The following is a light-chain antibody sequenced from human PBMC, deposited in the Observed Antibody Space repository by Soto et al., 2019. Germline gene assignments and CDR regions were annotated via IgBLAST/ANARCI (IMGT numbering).Light chain of an antibody. Sequence: EIQMTPVPSSPSKTVRDRVTITCRASQRIRSFLNWYQQKPGKAPKLLIYAASSLQSGVPSRFSGSGSGTDFTLTISSLQPEDFATYYCQQSYSTSVTFGQGTKV. CDR3: QQSYSTSVT. V-gene: IGKV1-39*01. CDR1: QRIRSF. J-gene: IGKJ1*01. CDR2: AAS.